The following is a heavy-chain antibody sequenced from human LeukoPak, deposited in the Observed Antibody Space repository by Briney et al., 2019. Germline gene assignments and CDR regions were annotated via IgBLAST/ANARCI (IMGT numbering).Heavy chain of an antibody. J-gene: IGHJ4*02. Sequence: GESLKISRKGSGYSFTSYWIGWVRQMPGKGLEWMGIIYPGDSDTRYSPSFQGQVTISADKSISTAYLQWSSLKASDTAMYYCARSSMVRGPGSFYDYWGQGTLVTVSS. CDR3: ARSSMVRGPGSFYDY. D-gene: IGHD3-10*01. CDR2: IYPGDSDT. CDR1: GYSFTSYW. V-gene: IGHV5-51*01.